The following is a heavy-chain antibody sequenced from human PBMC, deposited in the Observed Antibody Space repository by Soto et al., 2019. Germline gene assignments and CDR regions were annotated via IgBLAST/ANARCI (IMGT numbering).Heavy chain of an antibody. J-gene: IGHJ6*03. CDR2: INHSGST. D-gene: IGHD2-2*01. Sequence: PSETLSLTXAVYGGSFSGYYWSWIRQPPGKGLEWIGEINHSGSTNYNPSLKSRVTISVDTSKNQFSLKLSSVTAADTAVYYCARGDIVVVPAAIRLYYYYYMDVWGKGTTVTVSS. V-gene: IGHV4-34*01. CDR3: ARGDIVVVPAAIRLYYYYYMDV. CDR1: GGSFSGYY.